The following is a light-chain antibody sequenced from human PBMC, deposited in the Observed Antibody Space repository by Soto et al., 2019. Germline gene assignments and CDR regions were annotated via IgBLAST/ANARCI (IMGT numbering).Light chain of an antibody. J-gene: IGKJ5*01. CDR1: QSVSTWY. CDR2: SVS. CDR3: QYCGDSPT. V-gene: IGKV3-20*01. Sequence: EIVLTESPGTLSLSPGERATLTCRASQSVSTWYLAWYQQKPGQAPRVLISSVSNRATGIPDRLSGSGSGTDFTLTISRMEPEDFAVYFCQYCGDSPTFGQGTRLEIK.